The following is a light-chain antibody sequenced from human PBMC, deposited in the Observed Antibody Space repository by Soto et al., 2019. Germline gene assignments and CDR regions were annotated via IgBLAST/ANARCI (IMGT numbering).Light chain of an antibody. CDR2: DAS. J-gene: IGKJ1*01. Sequence: DIQVTQSPSTLSASVGERVTFTCRASQSISSWLAWYQQKPGRAPKLLIYDASTLESGVPSRFSGSGSGTEFTLTISRLQPDDFATYYCQQYNTYPWTFGQGTKVEIK. CDR3: QQYNTYPWT. CDR1: QSISSW. V-gene: IGKV1-5*01.